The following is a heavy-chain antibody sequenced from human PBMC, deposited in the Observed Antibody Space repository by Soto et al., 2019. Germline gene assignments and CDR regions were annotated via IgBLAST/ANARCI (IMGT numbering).Heavy chain of an antibody. J-gene: IGHJ5*02. CDR3: AGGGYCSSTSCYTGGGPAWFDP. Sequence: SVKVSCKASGGTFSSYAISWVRQAPGQGLEWMGGIIPIFGTANYAQKFQGRVTITADKSTSTAYMELSSLRSEDTAVYYCAGGGYCSSTSCYTGGGPAWFDPWGQGTLVTVPQ. V-gene: IGHV1-69*06. CDR2: IIPIFGTA. CDR1: GGTFSSYA. D-gene: IGHD2-2*02.